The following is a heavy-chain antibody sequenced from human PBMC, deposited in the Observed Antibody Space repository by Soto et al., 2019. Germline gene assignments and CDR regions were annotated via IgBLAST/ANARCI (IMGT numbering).Heavy chain of an antibody. V-gene: IGHV3-30-3*01. CDR2: ISYDGNNK. CDR3: TSDEDLGYHGDY. Sequence: QVQLVESGGGVVQPERSLRLSCTASGFTFNMHAIYWVRQAPGKGLEWVTVISYDGNNKYYADYVKGRCTISRDNSKNTVFRQMNRLRSEGTAMFYCTSDEDLGYHGDYWGQGTLATASS. D-gene: IGHD3-22*01. CDR1: GFTFNMHA. J-gene: IGHJ4*02.